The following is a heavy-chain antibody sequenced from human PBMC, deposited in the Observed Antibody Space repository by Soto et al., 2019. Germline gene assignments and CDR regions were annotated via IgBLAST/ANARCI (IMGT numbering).Heavy chain of an antibody. CDR2: INPNSGGT. Sequence: ASVKVSCKASGYTFTGYYMHWVRQAPGQGLEWMGWINPNSGGTNYAQKFQGWVTMTRDTSISTAYMELSRLRSDDTAVYYCARSHGGRPTYLDYWGQGTLVTVSS. CDR1: GYTFTGYY. V-gene: IGHV1-2*04. CDR3: ARSHGGRPTYLDY. D-gene: IGHD2-15*01. J-gene: IGHJ4*02.